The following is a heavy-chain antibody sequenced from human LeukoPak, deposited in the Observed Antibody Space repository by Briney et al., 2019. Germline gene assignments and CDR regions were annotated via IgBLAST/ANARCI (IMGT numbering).Heavy chain of an antibody. CDR3: ARGYSYGPNDAFDI. V-gene: IGHV4-39*07. CDR2: IFYSGST. Sequence: SETLSLTCTVSSGSISTSNYYWGWVRQPPGKALEWIGNIFYSGSTYYNPSLKSRVTISVDTSKNHFSLKLSSVTAADTAVYYCARGYSYGPNDAFDIWGQGTMVTISS. D-gene: IGHD5-18*01. CDR1: SGSISTSNYY. J-gene: IGHJ3*02.